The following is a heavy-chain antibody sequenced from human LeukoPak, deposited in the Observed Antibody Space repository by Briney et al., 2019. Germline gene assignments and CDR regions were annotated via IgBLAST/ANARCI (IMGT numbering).Heavy chain of an antibody. J-gene: IGHJ4*02. CDR1: GYTFTIYG. Sequence: ASVKVSFKASGYTFTIYGISWGGQAPGQGREGVGWISAYNGNTNYAQKLQGRVTMTTATSTSTAYMELRSLRSDDTAVYYCARFGLASPDIEDFDYWGQGTLVTVSS. D-gene: IGHD2-15*01. CDR3: ARFGLASPDIEDFDY. V-gene: IGHV1-18*04. CDR2: ISAYNGNT.